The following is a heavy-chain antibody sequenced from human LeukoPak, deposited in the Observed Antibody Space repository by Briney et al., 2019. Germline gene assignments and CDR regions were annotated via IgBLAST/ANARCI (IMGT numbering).Heavy chain of an antibody. J-gene: IGHJ5*02. CDR3: ARGACSGGSRYSWRYNWFDP. CDR2: INHSGST. Sequence: SETLSLTCAVYGGSFSGYYWSWIRQPPGKGLEWIGEINHSGSTNYNPSLKSRVTISGDTSKNQFSLKVSSVTAADTAVYYCARGACSGGSRYSWRYNWFDPWGQGTLVTVSS. V-gene: IGHV4-34*01. D-gene: IGHD2-15*01. CDR1: GGSFSGYY.